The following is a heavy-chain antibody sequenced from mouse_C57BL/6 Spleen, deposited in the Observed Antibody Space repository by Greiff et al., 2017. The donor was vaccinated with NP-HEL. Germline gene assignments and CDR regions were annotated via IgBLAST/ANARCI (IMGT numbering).Heavy chain of an antibody. V-gene: IGHV1-18*01. D-gene: IGHD1-1*01. CDR3: ARSETTVVTSFDY. Sequence: EVQLQESGPELVKPGASVKIPCKASGYTFTDYNMDWVKQSHGKSLEWIGDINPNNGGTIYNQKFKGKATLTVDKSSSTAYMELRSLTSEDTAVYDCARSETTVVTSFDYWGQGTTLTVSS. J-gene: IGHJ2*01. CDR1: GYTFTDYN. CDR2: INPNNGGT.